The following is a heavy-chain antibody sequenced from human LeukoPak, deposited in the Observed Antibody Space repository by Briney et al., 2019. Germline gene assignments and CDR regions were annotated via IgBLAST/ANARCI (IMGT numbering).Heavy chain of an antibody. J-gene: IGHJ4*02. CDR1: GFSFISHS. Sequence: GGSLRLPCAASGFSFISHSMNWVRQAPGKGLEWVSSIGSRSTSIYYTDSVKGRFTISRDNAKNSLYLQMNSLRAEDTAVYYCARETGEAFDYWGQGTLVTVSS. V-gene: IGHV3-21*01. CDR3: ARETGEAFDY. D-gene: IGHD7-27*01. CDR2: IGSRSTSI.